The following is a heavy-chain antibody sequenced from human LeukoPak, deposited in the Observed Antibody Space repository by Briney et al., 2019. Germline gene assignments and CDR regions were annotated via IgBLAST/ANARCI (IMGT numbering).Heavy chain of an antibody. Sequence: SETLSLTCTVSGGSISTFYWSWIRQPPGKGLEWIGYIYYSGSTYYNPSLKSRVTISVDTSKNQFSLKLSSVTAADTAVYYCAREYRPRGYSGYDYVSFDYWGQGTLVTVSS. D-gene: IGHD5-12*01. V-gene: IGHV4-59*12. J-gene: IGHJ4*02. CDR3: AREYRPRGYSGYDYVSFDY. CDR2: IYYSGST. CDR1: GGSISTFY.